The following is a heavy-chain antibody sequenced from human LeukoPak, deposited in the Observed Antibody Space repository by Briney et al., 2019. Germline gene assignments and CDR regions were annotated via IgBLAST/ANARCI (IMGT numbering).Heavy chain of an antibody. CDR2: ISAYNGNT. D-gene: IGHD6-19*01. V-gene: IGHV1-18*01. CDR3: AVEIAVAGTSYDAFDI. J-gene: IGHJ3*02. CDR1: GYTFTSYG. Sequence: GASVTVSCKASGYTFTSYGISWVRQAPGQGFEWMGWISAYNGNTNYAQKLQGRVTMTTDTSTSTAYMELRGLRSDDTAVYYCAVEIAVAGTSYDAFDIWGQGTMVTVSS.